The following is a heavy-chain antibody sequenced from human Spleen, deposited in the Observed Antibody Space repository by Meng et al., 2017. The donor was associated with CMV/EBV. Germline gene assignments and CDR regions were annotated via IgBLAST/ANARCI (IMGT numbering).Heavy chain of an antibody. D-gene: IGHD3-22*01. Sequence: GGSLRLSCAASGFTFSDFYMSWIRQAPGKGLEWVGFISHDGMIIYYADSLKGRFTISRDNSKNTLYLQMSSLRGDDTAVYYCASPPSSGRDYWGQGTLVTVSS. V-gene: IGHV3-30*03. CDR2: ISHDGMII. J-gene: IGHJ4*02. CDR3: ASPPSSGRDY. CDR1: GFTFSDFY.